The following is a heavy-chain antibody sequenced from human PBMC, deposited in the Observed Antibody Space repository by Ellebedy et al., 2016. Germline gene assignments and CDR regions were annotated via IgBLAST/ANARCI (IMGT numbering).Heavy chain of an antibody. CDR2: IYHSGST. D-gene: IGHD3-3*01. Sequence: SETLSLTXTVSGGSISSYYWSWIRQPPGKGLEWIGSIYHSGSTYYNPSLKSRVTISVDTSKNQFSLKLSSVTAADTAVYYCARDTEGEGITIFGIRYYYYYMDVWGKGTTVTVSS. CDR1: GGSISSYY. V-gene: IGHV4-59*01. J-gene: IGHJ6*03. CDR3: ARDTEGEGITIFGIRYYYYYMDV.